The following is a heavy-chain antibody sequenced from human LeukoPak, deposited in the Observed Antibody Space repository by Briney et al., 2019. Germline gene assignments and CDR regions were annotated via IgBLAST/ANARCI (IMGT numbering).Heavy chain of an antibody. CDR1: GFTFSSYS. V-gene: IGHV3-48*01. J-gene: IGHJ4*02. D-gene: IGHD5-18*01. CDR2: ISSSSSTI. CDR3: AKDTAIQPSGYFDY. Sequence: GGSLRLSCAASGFTFSSYSMNWVRQAPGKGLEWVSYISSSSSTIYYADSVKGRFTISRDNSKNTLYLQMNSLRAEDTAVYYCAKDTAIQPSGYFDYWGQGTLVTVSS.